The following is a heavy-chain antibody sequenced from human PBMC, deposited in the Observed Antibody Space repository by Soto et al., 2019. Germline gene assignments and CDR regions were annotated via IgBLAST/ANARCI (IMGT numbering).Heavy chain of an antibody. Sequence: QVQLVESGGGVVQPGRSLRLSCAASGFTFSSYGMHWVRQAPGKGLEWVAVIWYAGSNKYYADSLKGRFTISRANSTNTLYLQMHSPTAEATPVYYCARFSSSLYGRIAYWRQGTLVTVSS. CDR3: ARFSSSLYGRIAY. CDR1: GFTFSSYG. V-gene: IGHV3-33*01. CDR2: IWYAGSNK. J-gene: IGHJ4*02. D-gene: IGHD6-13*01.